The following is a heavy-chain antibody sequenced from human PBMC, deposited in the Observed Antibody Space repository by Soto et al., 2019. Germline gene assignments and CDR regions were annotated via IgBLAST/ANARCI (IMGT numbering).Heavy chain of an antibody. CDR1: GYTFTSYG. V-gene: IGHV1-3*01. CDR3: ARSSGGVYGIIIEGTNWFAP. CDR2: INAGNGNT. Sequence: QIQLMQSGAEVKKPGASVKVSCKASGYTFTSYGIHWVRQAPGQRLEWTGWINAGNGNTKYSEKFQGRVTITRDTSASTAYLELSSLRSEDTAVYYCARSSGGVYGIIIEGTNWFAPWGQGTLVTVSS. D-gene: IGHD3-16*01. J-gene: IGHJ5*02.